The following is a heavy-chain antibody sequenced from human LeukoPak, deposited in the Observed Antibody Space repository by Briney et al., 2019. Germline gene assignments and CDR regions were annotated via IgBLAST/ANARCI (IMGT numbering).Heavy chain of an antibody. V-gene: IGHV3-53*04. CDR1: GFTVSSNY. CDR2: IYSGGST. Sequence: GGSLRLSCAASGFTVSSNYMSWVRQAPGKGLEWVSVIYSGGSTYYADSVKGRFTISRHNSKNTLYLQMNSLRAEDTAVYYCARETRIQLWFLIDYWGQGTLVTVSS. CDR3: ARETRIQLWFLIDY. J-gene: IGHJ4*02. D-gene: IGHD5-18*01.